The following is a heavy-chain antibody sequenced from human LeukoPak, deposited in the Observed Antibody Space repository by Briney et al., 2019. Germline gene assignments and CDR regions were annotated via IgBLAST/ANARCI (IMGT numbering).Heavy chain of an antibody. V-gene: IGHV4-4*07. CDR1: GSSFRSFY. J-gene: IGHJ4*02. CDR3: ARRDIVVAGTFDN. Sequence: SDTLSLTCTVSGSSFRSFYWNWIRQPAGKGPEWLGRFYSSGITKHNPSLKSRVTMSVDTSKNQCSLNLSSVTAADTAVYYCARRDIVVAGTFDNWGQGTLVTVSS. D-gene: IGHD6-19*01. CDR2: FYSSGIT.